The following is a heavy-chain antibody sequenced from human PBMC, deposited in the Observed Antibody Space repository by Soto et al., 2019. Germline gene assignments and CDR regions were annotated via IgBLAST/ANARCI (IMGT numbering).Heavy chain of an antibody. J-gene: IGHJ5*01. Sequence: ASETLSLTCTGSGDSISSNNNYWSWIRQPPGEGLEWIGFISYSGTTSYSPSLKSRVAISPDTSKNQFSLKLTSVTAADTAVYYCVFFIYSTAASFYFDSLRHAPLVTV. CDR3: VFFIYSTAASFYFDS. D-gene: IGHD2-15*01. V-gene: IGHV4-30-4*01. CDR2: ISYSGTT. CDR1: GDSISSNNNY.